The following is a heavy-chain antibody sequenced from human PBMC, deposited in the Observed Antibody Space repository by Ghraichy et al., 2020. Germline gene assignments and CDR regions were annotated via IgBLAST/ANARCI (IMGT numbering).Heavy chain of an antibody. CDR1: GFTFNTNW. V-gene: IGHV3-7*01. Sequence: GGSLRLSCAASGFTFNTNWMKWVRQAPGKGLEWVANINEDGSEEYYVDSVKGRFTISRDNAKNSLYLQMHSLRAEDTAVYYCLRGMDDWGQGTLVTVSS. D-gene: IGHD3-16*01. CDR3: LRGMDD. J-gene: IGHJ4*02. CDR2: INEDGSEE.